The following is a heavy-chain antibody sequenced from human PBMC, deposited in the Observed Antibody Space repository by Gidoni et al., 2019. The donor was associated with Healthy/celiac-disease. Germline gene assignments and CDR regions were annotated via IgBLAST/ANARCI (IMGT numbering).Heavy chain of an antibody. CDR1: GFTFSNAW. CDR3: TTRQADYIWGSYRYPPGY. D-gene: IGHD3-16*02. J-gene: IGHJ4*02. V-gene: IGHV3-15*01. CDR2: IKSKTDGGTT. Sequence: EVQLVESGGGLVKPGGSLRLSCAASGFTFSNAWMSWVRQAPGKGLEWVGRIKSKTDGGTTDYAAPVKGRFTISRDDPKNTLYLQMNSLKTEDTAVYYCTTRQADYIWGSYRYPPGYWGQGTLVTVSS.